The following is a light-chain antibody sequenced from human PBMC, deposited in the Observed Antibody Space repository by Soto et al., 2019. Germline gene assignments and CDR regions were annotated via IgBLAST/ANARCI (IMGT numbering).Light chain of an antibody. Sequence: QSALTQPASVSGSPGQSITISCTGTSSDVGSYNLVSWYQQHPGKAPKLMIYEGSKRPSGVSNRFSGSKSGNTASLTISGLQAEDVADYYCCSYAGSSSHVVFGGGTKVTVL. J-gene: IGLJ2*01. V-gene: IGLV2-23*01. CDR2: EGS. CDR3: CSYAGSSSHVV. CDR1: SSDVGSYNL.